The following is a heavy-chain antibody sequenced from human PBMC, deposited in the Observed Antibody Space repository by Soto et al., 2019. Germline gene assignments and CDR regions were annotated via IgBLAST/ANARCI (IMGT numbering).Heavy chain of an antibody. D-gene: IGHD3-9*01. J-gene: IGHJ6*02. CDR1: GFTFSSYS. CDR2: ISSSSSTI. CDR3: ARVRDYYDILTGYYMDV. V-gene: IGHV3-48*01. Sequence: GGSLRLSCAASGFTFSSYSMNWVRQAPGKGLEWVSYISSSSSTIYYADSVKGRFTISRDNAKNSLYLQMNSLRAEDTAVYYCARVRDYYDILTGYYMDVWGQGTTVTVSS.